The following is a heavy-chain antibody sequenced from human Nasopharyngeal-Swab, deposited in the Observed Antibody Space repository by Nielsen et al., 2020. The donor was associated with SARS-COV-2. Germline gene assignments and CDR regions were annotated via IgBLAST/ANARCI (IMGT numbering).Heavy chain of an antibody. CDR2: ISAYNGNT. CDR3: ARDRRGGYCSSTSCYGNDY. Sequence: WVRQAPGQGLEWMGWISAYNGNTNYAQKLQGRVTMTTDTSTSTAYMELRSLRSDDTAVYYCARDRRGGYCSSTSCYGNDYWGREPWSPSPQ. V-gene: IGHV1-18*01. D-gene: IGHD2-2*01. J-gene: IGHJ4*02.